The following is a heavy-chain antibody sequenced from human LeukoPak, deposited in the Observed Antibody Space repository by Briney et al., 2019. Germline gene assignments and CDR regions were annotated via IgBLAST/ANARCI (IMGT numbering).Heavy chain of an antibody. CDR3: ARHPEYCSGGSCYLVWFDP. CDR2: IYYSGST. D-gene: IGHD2-15*01. V-gene: IGHV4-39*01. CDR1: GGSISSYY. Sequence: SETLSLTCTVSGGSISSYYWGWIRQPPGKGLEWIGSIYYSGSTYYNPSLKSRVTISVDASKNQFSLKLSSVTAADTAVYYCARHPEYCSGGSCYLVWFDPWGQGTLVTVSS. J-gene: IGHJ5*02.